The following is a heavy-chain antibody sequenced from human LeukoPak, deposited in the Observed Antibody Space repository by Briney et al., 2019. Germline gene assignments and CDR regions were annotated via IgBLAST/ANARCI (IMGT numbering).Heavy chain of an antibody. V-gene: IGHV1-2*02. Sequence: ASVKVSCKASGYTFTDYYIHLVRQAPGQALEWMGWINPNSGDTKYPQKFQDRVTMSRDTSTTTAYMDLTRLKSEDTAVYYCAKSERRLDISHYYYPMDVWGQGTTVTVSS. CDR2: INPNSGDT. CDR1: GYTFTDYY. J-gene: IGHJ6*02. D-gene: IGHD1-1*01. CDR3: AKSERRLDISHYYYPMDV.